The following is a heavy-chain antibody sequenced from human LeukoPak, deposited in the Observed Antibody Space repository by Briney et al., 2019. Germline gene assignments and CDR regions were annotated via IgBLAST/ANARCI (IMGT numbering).Heavy chain of an antibody. Sequence: SVKVSCKASGGTFTSYAITWVRQAPGQGLEWMGGIIPIFGTANYAQKFQGRVTITADESTSTAYMELSSLRSEDTAVYYCARDGGNYFDYWGQGTLVSVSS. CDR1: GGTFTSYA. CDR3: ARDGGNYFDY. CDR2: IIPIFGTA. J-gene: IGHJ4*02. D-gene: IGHD4-23*01. V-gene: IGHV1-69*13.